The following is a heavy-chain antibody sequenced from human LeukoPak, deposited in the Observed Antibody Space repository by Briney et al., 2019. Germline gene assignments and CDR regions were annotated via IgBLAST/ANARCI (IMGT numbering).Heavy chain of an antibody. D-gene: IGHD5-12*01. V-gene: IGHV4-61*02. CDR1: GGSISSGSYY. Sequence: SETLSLTCTVPGGSISSGSYYWSWIRQPAGKGLEWIGRIYTSGSTNYNPSLKSRVTISVDTSKNQFSLKLSSVTAADTAVYYCARVDDGGYEGEAFDIWGQGTMVTVSS. J-gene: IGHJ3*02. CDR3: ARVDDGGYEGEAFDI. CDR2: IYTSGST.